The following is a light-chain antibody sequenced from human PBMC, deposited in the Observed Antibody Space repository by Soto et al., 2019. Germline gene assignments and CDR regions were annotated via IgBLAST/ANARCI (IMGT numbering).Light chain of an antibody. Sequence: EIVMTQSPATLSVSPGERATLSCRASQSVSSNLAWYQQKPGQAPRLLIYGASTRATGIPARFSGSGSGTEFTLTISSLQYEDFAVYFCQQYNYWPRTFGQGTKLEIK. V-gene: IGKV3-15*01. CDR2: GAS. CDR1: QSVSSN. J-gene: IGKJ2*01. CDR3: QQYNYWPRT.